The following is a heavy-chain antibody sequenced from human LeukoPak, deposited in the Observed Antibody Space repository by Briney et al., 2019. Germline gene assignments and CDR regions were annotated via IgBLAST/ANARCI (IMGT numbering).Heavy chain of an antibody. CDR3: ARGGFTRFLEWPFGEYMDV. V-gene: IGHV1-8*01. D-gene: IGHD3-3*01. CDR2: MNPNSGNT. Sequence: GASVKVSCKASGYTFTSYDINWVRQATGQGLEWMGWMNPNSGNTGYAQKFQGRVTMTRNTSISTAYMELSSLRSEDTAVYYCARGGFTRFLEWPFGEYMDVWGKGTTVTVSS. CDR1: GYTFTSYD. J-gene: IGHJ6*03.